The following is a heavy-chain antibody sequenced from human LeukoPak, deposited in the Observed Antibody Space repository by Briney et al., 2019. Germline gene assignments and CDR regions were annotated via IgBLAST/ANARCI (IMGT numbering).Heavy chain of an antibody. V-gene: IGHV4-59*12. CDR2: IYYSGVT. J-gene: IGHJ4*02. D-gene: IGHD2/OR15-2a*01. CDR3: AREGIVRTYDQ. Sequence: SETLSLTCTVSGDSISSYYWYWFRQPPGKELEWIACIYYSGVTHYNPSLKSRVTISLDTSKSLFSLRLSSVTAADTAVYYCAREGIVRTYDQWGQGTLVTVSS. CDR1: GDSISSYY.